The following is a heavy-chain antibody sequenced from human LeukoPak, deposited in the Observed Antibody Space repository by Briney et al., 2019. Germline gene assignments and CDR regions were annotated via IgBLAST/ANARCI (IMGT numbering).Heavy chain of an antibody. CDR2: IYYSGST. D-gene: IGHD4-17*01. J-gene: IGHJ3*02. V-gene: IGHV4-39*07. CDR1: GGSISSSSYY. Sequence: PSETLSLTCTVSGGSISSSSYYWGWIRQPPGKGLEWIGSIYYSGSTYYNPSLKSRVTISVDRSKNQFSLKLSSVTAADTAVYYCARATAPYDAFDIWGQGTMVTVSS. CDR3: ARATAPYDAFDI.